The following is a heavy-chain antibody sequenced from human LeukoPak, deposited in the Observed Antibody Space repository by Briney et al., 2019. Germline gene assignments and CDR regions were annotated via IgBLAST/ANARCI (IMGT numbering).Heavy chain of an antibody. V-gene: IGHV3-7*01. D-gene: IGHD2-15*01. CDR2: IRQDGSET. CDR1: GFTFSTYW. J-gene: IGHJ4*02. Sequence: GGSLRLSCAASGFTFSTYWMSWVRQAPGKGLEWVANIRQDGSETYYVDSVKGRFAISRDNAKNSLYLQMNSLRAEDTAVYYCTRGRDVVVVWGQGTLVTVSS. CDR3: TRGRDVVVV.